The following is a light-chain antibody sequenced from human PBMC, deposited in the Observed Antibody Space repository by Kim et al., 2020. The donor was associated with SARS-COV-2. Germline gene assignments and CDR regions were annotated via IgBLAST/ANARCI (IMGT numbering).Light chain of an antibody. Sequence: CLSPRARATLSCRASQSVSSYLGWYQQTPGQAPRLLIYDAYNRATGIPARFSGSGSGTDFTLTISSLEPEDFAVYYCQQRSNWQNTFGQGTKLEI. CDR1: QSVSSY. J-gene: IGKJ2*01. CDR2: DAY. CDR3: QQRSNWQNT. V-gene: IGKV3-11*01.